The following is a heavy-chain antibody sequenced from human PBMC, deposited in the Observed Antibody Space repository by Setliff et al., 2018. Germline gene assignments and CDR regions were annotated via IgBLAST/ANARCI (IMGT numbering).Heavy chain of an antibody. CDR2: IYYSGST. J-gene: IGHJ6*03. CDR3: AREQWLDPPGYYYMDV. V-gene: IGHV4-30-4*08. CDR1: GGSISSGDYY. Sequence: SETLSLTCTVSGGSISSGDYYWSWVRQPPGKGLQWIGYIYYSGSTYYNPSLKSRVAISVDTSKNQFSLKLNSVTAADMAVYYCAREQWLDPPGYYYMDVWAKGTTVTVSS. D-gene: IGHD6-19*01.